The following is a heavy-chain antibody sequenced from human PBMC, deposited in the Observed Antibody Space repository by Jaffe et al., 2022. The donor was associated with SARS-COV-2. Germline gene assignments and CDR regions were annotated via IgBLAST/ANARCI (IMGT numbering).Heavy chain of an antibody. J-gene: IGHJ4*02. CDR3: ARGGMEWLVPGGY. CDR1: GFTFSSYA. V-gene: IGHV3-30-3*01. Sequence: QVQLVESGGGVVQPGRSLRLSCAASGFTFSSYAMHWVRQAPGKGLEWVAVISYDGSNKYYADSVKGRFTISRDNSKNTLYLQMNSLRAEDTAVYYCARGGMEWLVPGGYWGQGTLVTVSS. CDR2: ISYDGSNK. D-gene: IGHD6-19*01.